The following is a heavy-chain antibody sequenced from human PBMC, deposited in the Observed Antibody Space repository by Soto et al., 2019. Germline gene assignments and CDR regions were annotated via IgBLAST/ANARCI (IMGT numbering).Heavy chain of an antibody. Sequence: GGSLRLSCAASGFTFSSYGIHWVRQAPGKGLEWVAVIYYDGSNKYYADTVKGRFTISRDNSKNTLYLQMTSLRADDTAVYYCARGHGVATTMGWFDPWGQGTLVTVSS. V-gene: IGHV3-33*01. CDR2: IYYDGSNK. D-gene: IGHD5-12*01. J-gene: IGHJ5*02. CDR1: GFTFSSYG. CDR3: ARGHGVATTMGWFDP.